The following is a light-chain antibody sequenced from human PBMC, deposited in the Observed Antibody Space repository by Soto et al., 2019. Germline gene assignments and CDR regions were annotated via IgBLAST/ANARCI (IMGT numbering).Light chain of an antibody. Sequence: QSVLTQPASVSGSPGQSITISCTGTSSDVGGYNYVSWYQQHPGKAPKLLIYGTNNRPSGVPDRFSGSKSGMSASLAITGLQAADEANYYCQSYDNSLSGSRVFGGGTKLTVL. CDR2: GTN. CDR1: SSDVGGYNY. J-gene: IGLJ3*02. V-gene: IGLV2-14*01. CDR3: QSYDNSLSGSRV.